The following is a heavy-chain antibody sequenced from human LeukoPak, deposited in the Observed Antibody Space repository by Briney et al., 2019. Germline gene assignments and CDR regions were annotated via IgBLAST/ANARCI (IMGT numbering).Heavy chain of an antibody. CDR1: GYSISSVYY. CDR3: ARVQYSSSSGYGYYYYYYMDV. Sequence: SETLSLTCAVSGYSISSVYYWGWIRQPPGKGLEWIGSIYHSGSTYYNPSLKSRVTISVDTSKNQFSLKLSSVTAADTAVYYCARVQYSSSSGYGYYYYYYMDVWGKGTTVTVSS. CDR2: IYHSGST. J-gene: IGHJ6*03. V-gene: IGHV4-38-2*01. D-gene: IGHD6-6*01.